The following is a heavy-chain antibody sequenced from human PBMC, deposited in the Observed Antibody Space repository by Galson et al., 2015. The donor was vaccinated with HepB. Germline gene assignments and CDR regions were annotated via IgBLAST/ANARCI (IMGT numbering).Heavy chain of an antibody. V-gene: IGHV1-46*03. D-gene: IGHD3-22*01. CDR3: AREGGVYYESNGYPFDY. Sequence: SVKVSCKASGYTFITYYLHWVRQAPGQGLERMGIINPSGGGTTYAQKFQGRVSMTRDTSTSTVYMELSSLRSEDTAMYYCAREGGVYYESNGYPFDYWGQGTLVTVSS. CDR2: INPSGGGT. CDR1: GYTFITYY. J-gene: IGHJ4*02.